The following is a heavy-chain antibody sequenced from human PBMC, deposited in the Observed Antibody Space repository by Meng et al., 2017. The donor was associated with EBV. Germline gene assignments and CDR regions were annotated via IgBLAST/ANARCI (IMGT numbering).Heavy chain of an antibody. CDR1: GDSISSRSYY. V-gene: IGHV4-39*01. D-gene: IGHD3-10*01. J-gene: IGHJ4*02. CDR2: VYYSGNS. CDR3: ARGSYGSGSYFDY. Sequence: QLQLYQSGPGLVKPSXXLSPTCTVAGDSISSRSYYWGWIRQSPGKGLEWIGNVYYSGNSYYNPSLKSRVTISVDTSKNQFSLKLSSVTAADTAVYYCARGSYGSGSYFDYWGQGTLVTVSS.